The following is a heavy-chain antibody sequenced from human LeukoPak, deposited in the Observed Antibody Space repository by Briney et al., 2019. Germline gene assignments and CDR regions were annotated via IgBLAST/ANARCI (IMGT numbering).Heavy chain of an antibody. CDR3: ARDRGGIDRGYSCGIDY. CDR2: IYYSGST. V-gene: IGHV4-59*01. Sequence: TSETLSLTCTVSGGSISSYYWSWIRQPPGKGLEWIGYIYYSGSTNYNPSLKSRVTISVDTSKNQFSLKLSSVTAADTAVYYCARDRGGIDRGYSCGIDYWGQGTLVTVSS. D-gene: IGHD5-18*01. J-gene: IGHJ4*02. CDR1: GGSISSYY.